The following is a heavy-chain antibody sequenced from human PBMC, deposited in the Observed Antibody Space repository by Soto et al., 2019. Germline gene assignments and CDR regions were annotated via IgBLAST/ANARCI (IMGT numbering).Heavy chain of an antibody. Sequence: PGGCLRLSCAGSGFTFSDYYITWIRRAPGKGLEWVSYINTLSSAIYYADSVKGRFTISRDNAKNSVYLQMNSLRAEDTAVYYCARRLQWQLRPLDSWGRGTLVTVSS. V-gene: IGHV3-11*01. D-gene: IGHD6-19*01. J-gene: IGHJ4*02. CDR3: ARRLQWQLRPLDS. CDR2: INTLSSAI. CDR1: GFTFSDYY.